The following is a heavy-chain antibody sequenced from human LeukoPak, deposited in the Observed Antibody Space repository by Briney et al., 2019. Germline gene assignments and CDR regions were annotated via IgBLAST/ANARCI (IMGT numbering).Heavy chain of an antibody. D-gene: IGHD3-22*01. V-gene: IGHV3-23*01. Sequence: GGSLRLSCAASGFTFSTYAMSWVRRPPGKGLEWVSAISGSGGSTYYADSVKGRFTISRDNSKNTLYLQMNSLRAEDTAVYYCAGYYYDSSGHWGQGTLVTVSS. J-gene: IGHJ4*02. CDR3: AGYYYDSSGH. CDR1: GFTFSTYA. CDR2: ISGSGGST.